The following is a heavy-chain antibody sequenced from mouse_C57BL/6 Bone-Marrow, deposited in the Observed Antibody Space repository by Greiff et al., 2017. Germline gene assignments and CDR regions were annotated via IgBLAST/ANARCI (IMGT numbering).Heavy chain of an antibody. CDR3: ARERDFDV. Sequence: QVQLQQSGPGLVQPSQSLSITCTVSGFSLTSYGVHWVRQSPGKGLEWLGVIWRGGSTDYNAAFISRLSISKDNSKSQVFFIMNSLQADDTAIYYCARERDFDVWGTGTTVTVSS. CDR2: IWRGGST. V-gene: IGHV2-2*01. CDR1: GFSLTSYG. J-gene: IGHJ1*03.